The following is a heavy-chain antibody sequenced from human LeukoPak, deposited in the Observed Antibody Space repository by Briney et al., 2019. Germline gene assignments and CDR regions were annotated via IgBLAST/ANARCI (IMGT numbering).Heavy chain of an antibody. J-gene: IGHJ4*02. D-gene: IGHD1-7*01. V-gene: IGHV3-53*01. CDR2: IYSGGST. CDR3: ARDKANYGYFDY. CDR1: GFAVSSNY. Sequence: PGGSLRLSCAASGFAVSSNYMSWVRQAPGKGLEWVSVIYSGGSTYYADSVKGRFTISRDNSKNTLYLQMNSLRAEDTAVYYCARDKANYGYFDYWGQGTLVTVSS.